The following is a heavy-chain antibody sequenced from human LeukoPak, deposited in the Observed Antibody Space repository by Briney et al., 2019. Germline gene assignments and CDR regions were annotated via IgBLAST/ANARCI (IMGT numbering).Heavy chain of an antibody. V-gene: IGHV3-20*04. CDR3: ARARSGSYYYYYTDV. Sequence: GGSLRLSCAASGFTFDDYGMSWVRQAPGKGLEWVSGINWNGGSTGYADSVKGRFTISRDNAKNSLYLQMNSLRAEDTALYYCARARSGSYYYYYTDVWGKGTTVTVSS. CDR2: INWNGGST. J-gene: IGHJ6*03. CDR1: GFTFDDYG. D-gene: IGHD3-10*01.